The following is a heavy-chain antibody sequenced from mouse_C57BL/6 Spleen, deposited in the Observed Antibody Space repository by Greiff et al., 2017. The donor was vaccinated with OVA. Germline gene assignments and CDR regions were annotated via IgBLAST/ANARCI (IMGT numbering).Heavy chain of an antibody. V-gene: IGHV1-72*01. CDR3: ARGIGMVTTSWYFDV. J-gene: IGHJ1*03. CDR1: GYTFTSYW. CDR2: FDPNSGGT. D-gene: IGHD2-2*01. Sequence: QVQLQQPGAELVKPGASVKLSCKASGYTFTSYWMHWVKQRPGRGLEWIGRFDPNSGGTKYNEKFKSKATLTVDKPSSTAYMQLSSLTSEDSAVYYCARGIGMVTTSWYFDVWGTGTTVTVSS.